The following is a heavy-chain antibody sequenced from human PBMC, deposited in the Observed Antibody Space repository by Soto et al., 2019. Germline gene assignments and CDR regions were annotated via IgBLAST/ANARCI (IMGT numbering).Heavy chain of an antibody. V-gene: IGHV1-3*01. J-gene: IGHJ5*02. CDR2: INAGNGNT. D-gene: IGHD1-26*01. CDR1: GYTFTSYA. Sequence: GASVKVSCKASGYTFTSYAMHWVRQAPGQRLEWMGWINAGNGNTKYSQKFQGRVTITRDTSASTAYMELSSLRSEDTAVYYCARDEVGAMSGWFDPWGQGTLVTVSS. CDR3: ARDEVGAMSGWFDP.